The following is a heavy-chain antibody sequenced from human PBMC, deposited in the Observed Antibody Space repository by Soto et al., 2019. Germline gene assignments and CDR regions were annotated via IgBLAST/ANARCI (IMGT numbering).Heavy chain of an antibody. Sequence: QITLNESGPTQVKPRQTLTLTCTFSGFSLTTSGVGVGWIRQSPGKAPEGLALIYWDDDNRYRPSLKSRLTITKDTSKNQVVLTMADLDPADTATYYCAHRVLRTVFGLVTTTAIYFDFWGQGTPVAVSS. J-gene: IGHJ4*02. CDR2: IYWDDDN. CDR3: AHRVLRTVFGLVTTTAIYFDF. V-gene: IGHV2-5*02. D-gene: IGHD3-3*01. CDR1: GFSLTTSGVG.